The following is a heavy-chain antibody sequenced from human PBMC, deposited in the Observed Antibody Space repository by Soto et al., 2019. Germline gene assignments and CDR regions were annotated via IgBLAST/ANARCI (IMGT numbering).Heavy chain of an antibody. CDR1: GFTFSRYA. J-gene: IGHJ4*02. Sequence: QVQLVESGGGVVQPGRSLRLSCAASGFTFSRYAMHWVRQAPGKGLEWVAVISYDGSNKYYADSVKGRFTISRDNSKNTLYLQMNSLRAEDTAVYYCARGVGNDYWGQGTLVTVSS. CDR3: ARGVGNDY. CDR2: ISYDGSNK. V-gene: IGHV3-30-3*01.